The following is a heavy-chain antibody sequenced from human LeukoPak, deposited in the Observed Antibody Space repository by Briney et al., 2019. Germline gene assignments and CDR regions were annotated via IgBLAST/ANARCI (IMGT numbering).Heavy chain of an antibody. V-gene: IGHV4-59*01. CDR1: GGSISSYY. J-gene: IGHJ4*02. CDR3: ARATYYYDSSGYYYFDY. Sequence: SETLSLTCTVSGGSISSYYWSWLRQPPGKGLEWIGYIYYSGSTNYNPSLKSRVTISVDTSKNQFSLKLSSVTAADTAVYYCARATYYYDSSGYYYFDYWGQGTLVTVSS. CDR2: IYYSGST. D-gene: IGHD3-22*01.